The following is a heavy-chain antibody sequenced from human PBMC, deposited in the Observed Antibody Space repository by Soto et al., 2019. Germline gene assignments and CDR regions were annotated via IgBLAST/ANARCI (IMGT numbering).Heavy chain of an antibody. V-gene: IGHV3-9*01. J-gene: IGHJ4*02. CDR1: GFTFDDYA. CDR3: ATFRTVDY. Sequence: EVQLVESGGGLVQPGRSLRLSCAASGFTFDDYAMHWVRQAPGKGLEWVSGISWNSGSIGYADSVKGRFTISRDNAKNSLYLQMNSLRAEDTALCYCATFRTVDYWGQGTLVTVSS. CDR2: ISWNSGSI.